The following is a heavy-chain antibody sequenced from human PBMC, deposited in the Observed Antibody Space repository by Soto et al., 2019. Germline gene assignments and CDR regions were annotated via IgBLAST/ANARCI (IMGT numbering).Heavy chain of an antibody. V-gene: IGHV3-23*01. CDR3: AKEDVVVVAATGLVDY. J-gene: IGHJ4*02. CDR1: GFTFRSYA. CDR2: ISGSGGST. D-gene: IGHD2-15*01. Sequence: GGSLSLSCAASGFTFRSYAMSWVRQAPGEGLEWVSAISGSGGSTYYADSVKGRFTISRDNSKNTLYLQMNSLRAEDTAVYYCAKEDVVVVAATGLVDYWGQGTLVTVSS.